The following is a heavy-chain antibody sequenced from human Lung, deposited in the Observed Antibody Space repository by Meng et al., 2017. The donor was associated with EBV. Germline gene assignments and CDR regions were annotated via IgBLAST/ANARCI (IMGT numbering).Heavy chain of an antibody. J-gene: IGHJ5*02. V-gene: IGHV1-69*01. CDR2: IIPSVGTA. Sequence: QVHQGQSGAEWTKPGDSVTLYCKSSAGTFSSYAISWVRQAPGQGLEWMGGIIPSVGTANYAQKFQSRVTITADESTSTSYMELSSLRSEDTAVYYCARDRDLNWFDPWGQGTLVTVSS. CDR3: ARDRDLNWFDP. CDR1: AGTFSSYA.